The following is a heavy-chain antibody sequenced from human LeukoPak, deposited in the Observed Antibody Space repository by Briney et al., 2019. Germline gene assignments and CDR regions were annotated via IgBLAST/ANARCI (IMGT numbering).Heavy chain of an antibody. CDR1: GFTFRNYW. J-gene: IGHJ4*02. CDR2: ISGDGSTT. Sequence: GGSLRLSCVVSGFTFRNYWMYWVRQAPGEALVWVSRISGDGSTTTYADTVKGRFTISRDNAKNTLYLQMNSLRADDTAVYYCASSLLGVSPWGQGTLVTVSS. V-gene: IGHV3-74*01. D-gene: IGHD3-3*01. CDR3: ASSLLGVSP.